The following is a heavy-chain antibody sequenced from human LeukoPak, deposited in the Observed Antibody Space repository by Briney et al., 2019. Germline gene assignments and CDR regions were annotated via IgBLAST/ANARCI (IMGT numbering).Heavy chain of an antibody. CDR3: ARLWGYLGAETFDY. CDR2: IAQDGSET. CDR1: GFTFSSYS. V-gene: IGHV3-7*03. Sequence: GGSLRLSCAASGFTFSSYSMNWIRQAPGKGLEWVANIAQDGSETYYVDSVKGRFTISRDNAKNSLFLQMNSLRAGDTAVYFCARLWGYLGAETFDYWGQGTLVTVSS. J-gene: IGHJ4*02. D-gene: IGHD3-22*01.